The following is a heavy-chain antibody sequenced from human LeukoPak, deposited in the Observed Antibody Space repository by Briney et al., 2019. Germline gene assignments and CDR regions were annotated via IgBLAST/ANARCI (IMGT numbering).Heavy chain of an antibody. CDR2: INSDGSST. D-gene: IGHD3-9*01. CDR3: AREGGDYDILTGYYSS. J-gene: IGHJ4*02. CDR1: GFTFSSYW. Sequence: PGGSLRLSCAASGFTFSSYWMHWVRQAPGKGLVWDSRINSDGSSTSYADSVKGRFTIFRDNAKNTLYLQMNSLRAEDTAVYYCAREGGDYDILTGYYSSWGQGTLVTVSS. V-gene: IGHV3-74*01.